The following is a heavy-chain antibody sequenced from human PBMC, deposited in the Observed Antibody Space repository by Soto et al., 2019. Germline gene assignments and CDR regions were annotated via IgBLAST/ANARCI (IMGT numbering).Heavy chain of an antibody. D-gene: IGHD1-26*01. J-gene: IGHJ4*02. Sequence: ASVKVSCKASGYTLTSYDISWVRQSPGQGLEWMGGFIPIYGTANYPQKFQARVTMTTDTSTSTAYMELRSLRSDDTAMYYCARDHVVRGSYYDYWGQGTLVTVSS. CDR3: ARDHVVRGSYYDY. CDR1: GYTLTSYD. V-gene: IGHV1-18*01. CDR2: FIPIYGTA.